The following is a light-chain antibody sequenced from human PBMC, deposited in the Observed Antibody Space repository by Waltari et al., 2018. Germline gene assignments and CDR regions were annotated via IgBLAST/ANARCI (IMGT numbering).Light chain of an antibody. J-gene: IGLJ2*01. CDR3: SSYMDTTTLEL. CDR2: DVT. CDR1: SSDVGSYNY. V-gene: IGLV2-14*03. Sequence: QSALTQPASVSGSPGQSITISCTGTSSDVGSYNYVSWSQQHPGKAPKLIIYDVTKRPSGVANRFSGSKSGNTASLTIAGLQAEDEADYYCSSYMDTTTLELFGGGTSLTVL.